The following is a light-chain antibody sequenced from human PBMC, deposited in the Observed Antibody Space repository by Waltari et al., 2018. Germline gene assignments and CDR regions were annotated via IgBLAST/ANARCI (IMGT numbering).Light chain of an antibody. V-gene: IGLV2-23*02. CDR2: EVS. CDR3: CSYAGSDTFVV. J-gene: IGLJ2*01. Sequence: QSALTQPASVSGSPGQSITISCTGTSSDVGSYNLVSWYQQPPDKAPKLMFYEVSNRPSGVSDRFSGSKSGNSASLTISGLQAEDEADYYCCSYAGSDTFVVLGGGTKLTVL. CDR1: SSDVGSYNL.